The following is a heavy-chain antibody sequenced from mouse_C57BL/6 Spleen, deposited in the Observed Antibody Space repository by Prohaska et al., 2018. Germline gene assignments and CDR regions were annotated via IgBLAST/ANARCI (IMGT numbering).Heavy chain of an antibody. J-gene: IGHJ2*01. CDR3: ARWFDY. Sequence: HGKSLEWIGYINPNNGGTSYNQKFKGKATLTVNKSSSTAYMELRSLTSEDSAVYYCARWFDYWGQGTTLTVSS. CDR2: INPNNGGT. V-gene: IGHV1-22*01.